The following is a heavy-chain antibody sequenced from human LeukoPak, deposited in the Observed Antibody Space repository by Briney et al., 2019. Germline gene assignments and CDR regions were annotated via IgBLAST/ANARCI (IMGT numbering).Heavy chain of an antibody. Sequence: PGGSLRLSCAASGFSFNTYAMSWVRQAPGKGLEWVSAISNTGGSTYYADSVKGRFTISRDKSKNTLFLQMNSLRAEDTAVYYCAQQVGYCSSGSCYFTYWGQGTLVTVSS. D-gene: IGHD2-15*01. CDR2: ISNTGGST. CDR1: GFSFNTYA. V-gene: IGHV3-23*01. CDR3: AQQVGYCSSGSCYFTY. J-gene: IGHJ1*01.